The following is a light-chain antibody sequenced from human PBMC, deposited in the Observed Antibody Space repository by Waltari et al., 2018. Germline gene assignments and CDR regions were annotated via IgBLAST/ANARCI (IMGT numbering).Light chain of an antibody. V-gene: IGKV3-11*01. J-gene: IGKJ4*01. CDR1: QSVSHN. Sequence: IVLTQSPATLSLSPRDSATLSCRPSQSVSHNLAWYQQKPGHAPRLLMYDVSTRAPGMPARISARGAGTDFTLTISSLETEEAAVYCCQQRTSWPPWLAIGGGTNVEIK. CDR2: DVS. CDR3: QQRTSWPPWLA.